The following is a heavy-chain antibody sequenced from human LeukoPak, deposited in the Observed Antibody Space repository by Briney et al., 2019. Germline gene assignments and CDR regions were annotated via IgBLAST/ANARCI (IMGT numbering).Heavy chain of an antibody. CDR1: GGSISSSSYY. V-gene: IGHV4-61*01. CDR2: IYYSGST. CDR3: ARERIRYYMDV. D-gene: IGHD2/OR15-2a*01. Sequence: SETLSLTCTVSGGSISSSSYYWSWIRQPPGKGLEWIGYIYYSGSTNYNPSLKSRVTISVDTSKNQFSLKLSSVTAADTAVYYCARERIRYYMDVWGKGTTVTVSS. J-gene: IGHJ6*03.